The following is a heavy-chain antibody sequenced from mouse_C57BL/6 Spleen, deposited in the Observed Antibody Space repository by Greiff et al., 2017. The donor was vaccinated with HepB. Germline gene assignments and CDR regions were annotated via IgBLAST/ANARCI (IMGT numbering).Heavy chain of an antibody. CDR2: ISNGGGST. CDR1: GFTFSDYY. Sequence: EVKLVESGGGLVQPGGSLKLSCAASGFTFSDYYMYWVRQTPEKRLEWVAYISNGGGSTYYPDTVKGRFTISRDNAKNTLYLQMSRLKSEDTAMYYWARRGTTGRELDYWGQGARVTVSA. V-gene: IGHV5-12*01. J-gene: IGHJ3*01. CDR3: ARRGTTGRELDY. D-gene: IGHD1-1*01.